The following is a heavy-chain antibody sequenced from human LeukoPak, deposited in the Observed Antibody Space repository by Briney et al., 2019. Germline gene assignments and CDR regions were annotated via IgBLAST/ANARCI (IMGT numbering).Heavy chain of an antibody. CDR1: GGSISSYY. D-gene: IGHD3-16*02. CDR3: ARAPETFGGVIVD. V-gene: IGHV4-59*01. J-gene: IGHJ4*02. Sequence: SETLSLTCTVSGGSISSYYWSWIRQPPGKGLEWIGYIYYSGSTNYNPSLKSRVTISVDTSKNQFSLKLSSVTAEDTAVYYCARAPETFGGVIVDWGQGTLVTVSS. CDR2: IYYSGST.